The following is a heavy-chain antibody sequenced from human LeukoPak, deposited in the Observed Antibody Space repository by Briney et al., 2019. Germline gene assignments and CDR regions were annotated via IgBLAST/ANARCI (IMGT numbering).Heavy chain of an antibody. CDR3: ARHPSGYDYVWGSSYYMDV. V-gene: IGHV4-39*01. CDR2: IYYSGST. CDR1: GFTFSNYW. Sequence: GSLRLSCAASGFTFSNYWMGWVRQAPGKGLEWIGSIYYSGSTYYNPSLKSRVTISVDTSKNQFSLKLSSVTAADTAVYYCARHPSGYDYVWGSSYYMDVWGKGTTVTVSS. J-gene: IGHJ6*03. D-gene: IGHD3-16*01.